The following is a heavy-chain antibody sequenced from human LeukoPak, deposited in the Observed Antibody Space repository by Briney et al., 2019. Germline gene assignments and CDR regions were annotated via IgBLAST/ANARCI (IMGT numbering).Heavy chain of an antibody. J-gene: IGHJ6*02. Sequence: GGSLRLSCVVSGFTFSSYSMNWVRQAPGKGLEWVSYISSSSSTIYYADSVKSRFTISRDTAKNSLHLQMNSLRAEDTAVYYCARGKMGYYGMDVWGQGTTVTVSS. CDR3: ARGKMGYYGMDV. CDR2: ISSSSSTI. CDR1: GFTFSSYS. V-gene: IGHV3-48*01. D-gene: IGHD2-8*01.